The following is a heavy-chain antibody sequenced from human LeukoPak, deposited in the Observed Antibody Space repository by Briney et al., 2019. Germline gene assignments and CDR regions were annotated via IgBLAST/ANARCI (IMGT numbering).Heavy chain of an antibody. Sequence: ASVKVSCKASGYTFTGYYMHWVRQAPGQGLEWMGWINPNSGGTNYAQKFQGRVTMTRDTSISTAYMELSRLRSDDTAVYYCARDPGGSGSYYQVWGQGTLVTVSS. V-gene: IGHV1-2*02. CDR3: ARDPGGSGSYYQV. CDR1: GYTFTGYY. J-gene: IGHJ4*02. D-gene: IGHD3-10*01. CDR2: INPNSGGT.